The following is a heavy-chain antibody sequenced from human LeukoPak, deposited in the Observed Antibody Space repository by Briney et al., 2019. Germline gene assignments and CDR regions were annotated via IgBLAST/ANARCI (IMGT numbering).Heavy chain of an antibody. Sequence: GGSLRLSCAASGFTFGTYAMSWVRQSPGKGLEWVSAISGSGGSTYYADSVKGRFTISRDNSENTLYLQMNSLRAEDTAVYYCAKSYYDYVWGSPRSYFDYWGQGTLVTVSS. CDR3: AKSYYDYVWGSPRSYFDY. V-gene: IGHV3-23*01. CDR2: ISGSGGST. CDR1: GFTFGTYA. J-gene: IGHJ4*02. D-gene: IGHD3-16*01.